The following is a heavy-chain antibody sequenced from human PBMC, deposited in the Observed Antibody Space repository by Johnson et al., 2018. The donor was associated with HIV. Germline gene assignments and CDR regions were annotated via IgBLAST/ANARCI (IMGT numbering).Heavy chain of an antibody. CDR1: GFTFSSYG. J-gene: IGHJ3*02. CDR3: AKDQHGPLVPTVMRDDAFDI. CDR2: IWHDGRDV. D-gene: IGHD5-12*01. Sequence: QVQLVESGGGVVQPGGSLRLSCAASGFTFSSYGMHWVRQAPGKGLEWVAFIWHDGRDVYHADSVKGRFTVSRDNSKNAVYLQMNSLGAGDTAVYYCAKDQHGPLVPTVMRDDAFDIWGQGTMVTVSS. V-gene: IGHV3-33*03.